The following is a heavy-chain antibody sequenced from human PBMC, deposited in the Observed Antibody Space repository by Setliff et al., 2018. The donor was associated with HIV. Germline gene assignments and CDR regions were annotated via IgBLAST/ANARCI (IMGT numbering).Heavy chain of an antibody. CDR3: AKGAGFYGDYTFDH. CDR1: GPSINIHY. Sequence: SETLSLTCTVSGPSINIHYWSWIRQSPGKGFEWIGYIYSTGSTNYNPSLQSRVTISMVASRNQFSLKVTSVTAADTAVYYCAKGAGFYGDYTFDHWGQGRQVTISS. J-gene: IGHJ4*02. CDR2: IYSTGST. D-gene: IGHD4-17*01. V-gene: IGHV4-59*11.